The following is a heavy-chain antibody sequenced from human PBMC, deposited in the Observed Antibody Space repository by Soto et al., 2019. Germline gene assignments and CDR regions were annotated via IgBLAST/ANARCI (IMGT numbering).Heavy chain of an antibody. CDR2: ISYNGDKK. J-gene: IGHJ4*02. D-gene: IGHD6-13*01. CDR1: GFSFSSYG. Sequence: GGSLRLSCVVSGFSFSSYGMYWVRQAPGKGLEWVTFISYNGDKKYYADSVKGRFTISRDNSKNTVYLEMNSLRANDTAVYYCAKHSSTFVYWGQGTLVTAPQ. CDR3: AKHSSTFVY. V-gene: IGHV3-30*18.